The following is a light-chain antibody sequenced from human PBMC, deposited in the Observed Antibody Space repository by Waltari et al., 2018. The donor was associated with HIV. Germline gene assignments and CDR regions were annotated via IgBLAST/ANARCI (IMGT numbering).Light chain of an antibody. Sequence: QSVLTQPPSVSAAPGQKVTISCSGSSSNLGNDLVSWYQHLPGAAPKLLIYDNDKRPSGISDRFSGSKSGTSATLGITGLQTGDEADYYCGTWDTSLGAGVFGGGTKLTVL. J-gene: IGLJ3*02. CDR2: DND. CDR3: GTWDTSLGAGV. CDR1: SSNLGNDL. V-gene: IGLV1-51*01.